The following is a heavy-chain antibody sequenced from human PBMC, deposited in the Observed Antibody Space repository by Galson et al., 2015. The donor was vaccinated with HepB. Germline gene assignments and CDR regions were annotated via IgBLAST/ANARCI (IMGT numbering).Heavy chain of an antibody. D-gene: IGHD3-10*01. CDR2: INPNSGGT. V-gene: IGHV1-2*02. CDR1: GYTFTGYY. CDR3: ARTVRGVIIDYYYYGMDV. Sequence: SVKVSCKASGYTFTGYYMHWVRQAPGQGLEWMGWINPNSGGTNYAQKFQGRVTMTRDTSISTAYMELSRLRSDDTAVYYCARTVRGVIIDYYYYGMDVWGQGTTVTVSS. J-gene: IGHJ6*02.